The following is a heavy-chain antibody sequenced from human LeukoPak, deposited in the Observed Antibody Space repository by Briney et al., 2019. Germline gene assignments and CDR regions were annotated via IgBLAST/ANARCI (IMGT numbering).Heavy chain of an antibody. D-gene: IGHD3-16*02. J-gene: IGHJ4*02. CDR3: AACGVWGSYRYREVGYYFDY. CDR1: GFTFSSFG. CDR2: ISGSGSST. Sequence: GGSLRLSCAASGFTFSSFGMSWVRQAPGKGLEWVSGISGSGSSTYYADSVKGRFTISRDNSKNTLYLQMNSLSAEDTAVYYCAACGVWGSYRYREVGYYFDYWGQGTLVTVSS. V-gene: IGHV3-23*01.